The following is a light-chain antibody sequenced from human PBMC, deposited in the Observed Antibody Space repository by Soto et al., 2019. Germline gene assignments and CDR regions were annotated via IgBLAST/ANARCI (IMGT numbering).Light chain of an antibody. J-gene: IGKJ1*01. CDR3: HQTYTTPRT. Sequence: IQMTQSPSSLSASVGDRVTITCRASQNISSYLNWYQEKPGKAPKLLIYGTSTLQSGVPSRFSGSGSGTDFSLTISSLQPEDVAAYYCHQTYTTPRTFGQGTRVDIK. CDR1: QNISSY. V-gene: IGKV1-39*01. CDR2: GTS.